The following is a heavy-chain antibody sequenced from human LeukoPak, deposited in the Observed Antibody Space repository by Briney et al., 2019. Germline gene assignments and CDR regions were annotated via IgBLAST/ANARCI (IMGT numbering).Heavy chain of an antibody. Sequence: GGSLRLSCAVSGFTFSSYGMSWVRQAPGKGLEWVAVISYDGSNKYYADSVKGRFTISRDNSKNTLYLQMNSLRAEDTAVYYCAKGGGYFDYWGQGTLVTVSS. CDR2: ISYDGSNK. CDR1: GFTFSSYG. V-gene: IGHV3-30*18. J-gene: IGHJ4*02. CDR3: AKGGGYFDY. D-gene: IGHD3-16*01.